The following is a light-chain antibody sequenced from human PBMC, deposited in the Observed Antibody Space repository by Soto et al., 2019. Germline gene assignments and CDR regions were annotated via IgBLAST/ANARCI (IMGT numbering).Light chain of an antibody. CDR1: QNLLYISNNKNS. CDR2: WAS. V-gene: IGKV4-1*01. J-gene: IGKJ2*01. Sequence: DIVMTQSPDSLAVSLGERATINCKSSQNLLYISNNKNSLAWYQQKPGQPPKLLIYWASTRESGVPDRFSGSGSGTDFTLTISSLQAEDVAVYYSQQYYPTPYTSGQGPKLEIK. CDR3: QQYYPTPYT.